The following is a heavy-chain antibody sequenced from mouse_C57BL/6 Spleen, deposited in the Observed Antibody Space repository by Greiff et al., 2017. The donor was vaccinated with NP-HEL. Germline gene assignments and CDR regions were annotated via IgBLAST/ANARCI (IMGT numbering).Heavy chain of an antibody. CDR1: GYTFTSYW. CDR2: IDPSDSET. V-gene: IGHV1-52*01. J-gene: IGHJ2*01. CDR3: VPQLGREGFDY. D-gene: IGHD4-1*02. Sequence: QVQLKQPGAELVRPGSSVKLSCKASGYTFTSYWMHWVKQRPIQGLEWIGNIDPSDSETHYNQKFKDKATLTVDKSSSTAYMQLSSLTSEDSAVYYCVPQLGREGFDYWGQGTTLTVSS.